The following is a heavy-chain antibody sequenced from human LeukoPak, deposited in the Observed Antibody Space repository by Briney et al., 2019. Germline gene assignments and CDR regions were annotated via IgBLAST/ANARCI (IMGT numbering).Heavy chain of an antibody. CDR3: AREGYSGYDSARRLEFDY. D-gene: IGHD5-12*01. CDR2: INPNSGGT. CDR1: GYTFTGYY. Sequence: ASVKVSCKASGYTFTGYYMHWVRQAPGQGLEWMGWINPNSGGTNYAQKFQGRVTTTRDTSISTAYMELSRLRSDDTAVYYCAREGYSGYDSARRLEFDYWGQGTLVTVSS. V-gene: IGHV1-2*02. J-gene: IGHJ4*02.